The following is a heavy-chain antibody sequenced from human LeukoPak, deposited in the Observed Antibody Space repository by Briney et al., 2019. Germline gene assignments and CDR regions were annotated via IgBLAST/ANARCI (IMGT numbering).Heavy chain of an antibody. J-gene: IGHJ1*01. V-gene: IGHV3-74*01. CDR1: GFTFSRYW. D-gene: IGHD3-22*01. CDR3: ARAPSEVGGYYPEYFRH. CDR2: IKSDGKT. Sequence: GGSLRLSCEASGFTFSRYWMHWVLQAPGKGLVWVSRIKSDGKTNYADSVKGRFTISRDNAKNTVSLQMDSLRAEDTGVYYCARAPSEVGGYYPEYFRHWGQGTLVTVSS.